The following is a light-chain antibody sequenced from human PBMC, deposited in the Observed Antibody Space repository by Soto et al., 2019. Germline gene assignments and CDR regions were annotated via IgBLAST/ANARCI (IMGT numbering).Light chain of an antibody. Sequence: TQMTQSPSSLSASVGDRVTVTCRASQSISSWLAWYQQKPGKAPKLLIYDASSLESGVPSRFSGSGSGTEFTLTISSLQPDDFATYYCQQYNTYSPERTFGQGTKVDIK. J-gene: IGKJ1*01. V-gene: IGKV1-5*01. CDR2: DAS. CDR3: QQYNTYSPERT. CDR1: QSISSW.